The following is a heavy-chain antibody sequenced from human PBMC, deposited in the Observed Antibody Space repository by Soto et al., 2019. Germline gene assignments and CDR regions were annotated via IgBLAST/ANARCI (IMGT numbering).Heavy chain of an antibody. D-gene: IGHD6-13*01. J-gene: IGHJ6*02. CDR3: AKMVSSWVYYYYYGMDV. V-gene: IGHV3-30*18. CDR1: GFTFSSYG. Sequence: GGSLRLSCAASGFTFSSYGMHWVRQAPGKGLEWVAVISYDGSNKYYADSVKGRFTISRDNSKNTLYLQMNSLRAEDTAVYYCAKMVSSWVYYYYYGMDVWGQGTTVTVSS. CDR2: ISYDGSNK.